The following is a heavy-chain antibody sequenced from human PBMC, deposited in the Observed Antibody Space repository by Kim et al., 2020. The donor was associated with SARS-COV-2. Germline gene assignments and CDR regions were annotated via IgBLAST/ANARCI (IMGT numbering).Heavy chain of an antibody. V-gene: IGHV1-46*01. CDR2: INPSGGST. CDR3: ARAGIYSSGWFSHQPFDY. CDR1: GYTFTSYF. D-gene: IGHD6-19*01. J-gene: IGHJ4*01. Sequence: ASVKVSCKASGYTFTSYFMHWVRQAPGQGLEWMGIINPSGGSTSYAQKFQGRVTMTRDTSTSTVYMELSSLRSEDTAVYYSARAGIYSSGWFSHQPFDYWTHETLLTLSS.